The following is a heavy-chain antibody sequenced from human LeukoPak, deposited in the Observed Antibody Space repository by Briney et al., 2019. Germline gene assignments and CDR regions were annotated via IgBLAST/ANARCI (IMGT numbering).Heavy chain of an antibody. V-gene: IGHV5-51*01. CDR3: ARQGGYLDAFDI. CDR2: IYPGDSDT. J-gene: IGHJ3*02. D-gene: IGHD6-25*01. CDR1: GYSFTSYW. Sequence: GGSLQISFQGSGYSFTSYWIGWVRPMPGKGLAWMGIIYPGDSDTRYSPSFQGQVTISADKSISTAYQQWSSLKASDTAMYYCARQGGYLDAFDIWGQGTMVTVSS.